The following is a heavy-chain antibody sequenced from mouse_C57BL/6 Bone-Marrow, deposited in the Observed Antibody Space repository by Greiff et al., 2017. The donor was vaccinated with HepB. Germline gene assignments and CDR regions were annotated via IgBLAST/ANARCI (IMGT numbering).Heavy chain of an antibody. Sequence: QVQLQQPGAELVKPGASVKLSCKASGYTFTSYWMQWVKQRPGQGLEWIGEIDPSDSYTNYNQKFKGKATLTVDTSSSTAYMQLSSLTSEDSAVYYCARLGAAYWGQGTLVTVSA. CDR3: ARLGAAY. V-gene: IGHV1-50*01. J-gene: IGHJ3*01. CDR2: IDPSDSYT. CDR1: GYTFTSYW.